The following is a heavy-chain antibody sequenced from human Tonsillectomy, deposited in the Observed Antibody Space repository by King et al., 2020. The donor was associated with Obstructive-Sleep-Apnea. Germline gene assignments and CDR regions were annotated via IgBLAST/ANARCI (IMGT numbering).Heavy chain of an antibody. D-gene: IGHD3-16*01. CDR3: ASDRVQVQNGTGEASGMDV. CDR2: IDPSDSYT. J-gene: IGHJ6*02. Sequence: VQLVQSGAEVKKPGESLRISCKGSGYSFTNYWISWVRQMPGKGLEWMGRIDPSDSYTNYSPSFQGHVTISADKSISTAYLQWSSLEASDTAIYYRASDRVQVQNGTGEASGMDVWGQGTTVTVSS. V-gene: IGHV5-10-1*01. CDR1: GYSFTNYW.